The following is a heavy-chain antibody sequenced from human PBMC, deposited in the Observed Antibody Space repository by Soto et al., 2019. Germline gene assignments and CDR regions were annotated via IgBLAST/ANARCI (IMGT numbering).Heavy chain of an antibody. CDR1: GGSISSGGYY. D-gene: IGHD2-2*01. CDR3: ARGEGCSSTSCRPYYYGMDV. V-gene: IGHV4-31*03. CDR2: IYYSGST. Sequence: SETLSLTCTVSGGSISSGGYYWSWIRQHPGKGLEWIGYIYYSGSTYYNPSLKSRVTISVDTSKNQFSLKLSSVTAADTAVYYCARGEGCSSTSCRPYYYGMDVWGQGTTVTV. J-gene: IGHJ6*02.